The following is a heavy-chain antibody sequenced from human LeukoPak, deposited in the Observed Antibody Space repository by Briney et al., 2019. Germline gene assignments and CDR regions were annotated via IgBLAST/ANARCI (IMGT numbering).Heavy chain of an antibody. J-gene: IGHJ4*02. CDR1: GYTLTELS. CDR2: FDPEDGET. V-gene: IGHV1-24*01. Sequence: GASVKVSYKVSGYTLTELSMHWVRQAPGKGLEWMGGFDPEDGETIYAQKFQDRVTMTEDTSTNTAYMELSSLRSEDTAVYYCATDRSLVLAGMDFDYWGQGTLVTVSS. CDR3: ATDRSLVLAGMDFDY. D-gene: IGHD6-19*01.